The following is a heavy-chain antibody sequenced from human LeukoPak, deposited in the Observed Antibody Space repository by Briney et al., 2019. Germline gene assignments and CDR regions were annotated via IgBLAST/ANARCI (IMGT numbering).Heavy chain of an antibody. Sequence: SETLSLTCAVYGGSFSGYYWSWIRRPPGKGLEWIGEINHSGSTNYNPSLKSRVTISVDTSKNQFSLKLSSVTAADTAVYYCARVSGYDYDPVDYWGQGTLVTVSS. D-gene: IGHD5-12*01. CDR3: ARVSGYDYDPVDY. CDR2: INHSGST. CDR1: GGSFSGYY. J-gene: IGHJ4*02. V-gene: IGHV4-34*01.